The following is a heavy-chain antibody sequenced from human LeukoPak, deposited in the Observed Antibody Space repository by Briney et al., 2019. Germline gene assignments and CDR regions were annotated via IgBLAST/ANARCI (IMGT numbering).Heavy chain of an antibody. CDR1: GFTFSSYA. CDR2: ISGSGGST. J-gene: IGHJ6*03. CDR3: AKVGRSGWPYYMDV. V-gene: IGHV3-23*01. D-gene: IGHD6-19*01. Sequence: GGSLRLSCAPSGFTFSSYATSWVRPAPEGGLEWVSTISGSGGSTYYADSVKGRFTISRDNSKNTLYLQMNSLRAEDTAVYYCAKVGRSGWPYYMDVWGKETTVTVSS.